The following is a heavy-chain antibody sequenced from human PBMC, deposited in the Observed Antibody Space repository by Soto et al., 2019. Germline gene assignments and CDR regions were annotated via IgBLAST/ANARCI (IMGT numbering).Heavy chain of an antibody. V-gene: IGHV1-2*02. Sequence: ASVKVSCKASGYTFTVYYMHWVRQAPGQGLEWMGWINPKSGGTMYPQKFQGRVTMTWDTSISTAYMALTRLRSDHTAVYYCARSRAKGGGSEGFDYWGQGTLVTVSS. D-gene: IGHD1-26*01. CDR3: ARSRAKGGGSEGFDY. CDR2: INPKSGGT. J-gene: IGHJ4*02. CDR1: GYTFTVYY.